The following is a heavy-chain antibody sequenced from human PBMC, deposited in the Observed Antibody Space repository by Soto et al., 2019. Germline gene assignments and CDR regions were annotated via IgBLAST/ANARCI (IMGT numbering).Heavy chain of an antibody. CDR3: ARDRSYYDYVWGSYRYLWHAFDI. CDR2: ISAYNGNT. V-gene: IGHV1-18*01. D-gene: IGHD3-16*02. Sequence: GASVKVSCKASGYTFTSYGISWVRQAPGQGLEWMGWISAYNGNTNYAQKLQGRVTMTTDTSTSTAYMELRSLRSDDTAVYYCARDRSYYDYVWGSYRYLWHAFDIWGQGTMVTVSS. J-gene: IGHJ3*02. CDR1: GYTFTSYG.